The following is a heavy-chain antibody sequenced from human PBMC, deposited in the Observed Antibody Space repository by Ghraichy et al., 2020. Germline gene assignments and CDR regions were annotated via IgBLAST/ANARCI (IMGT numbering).Heavy chain of an antibody. CDR3: ARDRGGIAAAGTWSTFDY. D-gene: IGHD6-13*01. CDR1: GFTFSDYY. CDR2: ISSSGSTI. V-gene: IGHV3-11*01. J-gene: IGHJ4*02. Sequence: GGSLRLSCATSGFTFSDYYMSWIRQAPGKGLEWVSYISSSGSTIYYADSVKGRFTISRDNAKNSLYLQMNSLRAEDTAVYYCARDRGGIAAAGTWSTFDYWGQGTLVTVSS.